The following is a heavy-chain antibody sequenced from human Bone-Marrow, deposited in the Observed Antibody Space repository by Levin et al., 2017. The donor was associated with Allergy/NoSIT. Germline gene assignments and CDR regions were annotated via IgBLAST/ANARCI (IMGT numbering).Heavy chain of an antibody. D-gene: IGHD4-11*01. CDR2: IYYSGST. J-gene: IGHJ6*03. V-gene: IGHV4-59*01. Sequence: SETLSLTCTVSGGSISSYYWSWIRQPPGKGLEWIGYIYYSGSTNYNPSLKSRVTISVDTSKNQFSLKLSSVTAADTAVYYCARGGPTVTTEYYYYYMDVWGKGTTVTVSS. CDR3: ARGGPTVTTEYYYYYMDV. CDR1: GGSISSYY.